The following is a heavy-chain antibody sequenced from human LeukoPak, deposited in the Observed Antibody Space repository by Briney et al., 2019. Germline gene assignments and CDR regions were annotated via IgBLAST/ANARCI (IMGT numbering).Heavy chain of an antibody. V-gene: IGHV1-58*01. CDR1: GFTFTSSA. D-gene: IGHD1-1*01. Sequence: SVKVSCKASGFTFTSSAVQWVRQARGQRLEWIGWIVVGSGNTNYAQKFQERVTITRDMSTSTAYMELSSLRSEDTAVYYCARAYNWNGKLDYWGQGTLVTVSS. J-gene: IGHJ4*02. CDR3: ARAYNWNGKLDY. CDR2: IVVGSGNT.